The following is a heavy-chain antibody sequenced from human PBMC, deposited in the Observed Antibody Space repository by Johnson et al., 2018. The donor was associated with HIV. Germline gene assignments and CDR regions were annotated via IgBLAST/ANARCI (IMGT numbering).Heavy chain of an antibody. CDR3: AKFRQWLVFPAFDI. CDR1: GFTFDDYG. CDR2: INWNGGST. D-gene: IGHD6-19*01. V-gene: IGHV3-20*04. J-gene: IGHJ3*02. Sequence: VQLVESGGGVVRPGGSLRLSCAASGFTFDDYGMSWVRQAPGKGLEWVSGINWNGGSTGYADAVKGRFTISRDNAKNSLYLQMNSLRAEDTALYYCAKFRQWLVFPAFDIWGQGTMVTVSS.